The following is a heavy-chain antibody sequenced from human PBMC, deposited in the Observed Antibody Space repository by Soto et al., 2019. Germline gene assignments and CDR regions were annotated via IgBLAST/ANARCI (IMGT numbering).Heavy chain of an antibody. J-gene: IGHJ4*02. CDR3: ASGLGGDYDNGGLDL. CDR2: ISTTSSDT. D-gene: IGHD4-17*01. Sequence: PGGSLRLSCVASGFTFSDYYMTWIRQAPGKGLEWVSYISTTSSDTNYVDSVKGRFTISRDNARDSLYLQMNSLRADDTAVYYCASGLGGDYDNGGLDLWGRGTLVTVSS. CDR1: GFTFSDYY. V-gene: IGHV3-11*06.